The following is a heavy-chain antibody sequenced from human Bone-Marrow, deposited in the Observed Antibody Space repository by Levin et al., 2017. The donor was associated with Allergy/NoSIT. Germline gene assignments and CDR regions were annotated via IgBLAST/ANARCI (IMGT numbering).Heavy chain of an antibody. CDR1: GYSFTDYW. D-gene: IGHD5-18*01. J-gene: IGHJ4*02. CDR3: VRLRPSDTADY. CDR2: TYPTTSEI. V-gene: IGHV5-51*01. Sequence: GESLKISCKASGYSFTDYWIGWVRQMPGKGLEWMGLTYPTTSEIRYTPSFQGQVTISADKSINTAYLQWTTLQASDTAMYFCVRLRPSDTADYWGQGTLVTVSS.